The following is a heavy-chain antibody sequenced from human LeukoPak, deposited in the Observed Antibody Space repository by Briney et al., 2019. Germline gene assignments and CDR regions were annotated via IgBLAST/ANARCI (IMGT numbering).Heavy chain of an antibody. CDR2: ISGSGDNT. D-gene: IGHD3-22*01. CDR3: AKGSYYDSSGSFYLDY. J-gene: IGHJ4*02. V-gene: IGHV3-23*01. Sequence: GGSLRLSCAASGLTFSSYATSWVRQAPGKGLEWVSGISGSGDNTYYADSVKGRFTISRDNSKNTLYVQVNSLGTEDTAAYYCAKGSYYDSSGSFYLDYWGQGTLVTVSS. CDR1: GLTFSSYA.